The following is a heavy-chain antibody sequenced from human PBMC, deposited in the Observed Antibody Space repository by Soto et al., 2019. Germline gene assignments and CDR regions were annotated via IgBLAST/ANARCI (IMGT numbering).Heavy chain of an antibody. CDR1: GGTFSSYA. CDR2: IIPIFGTA. J-gene: IGHJ4*02. V-gene: IGHV1-69*13. Sequence: SVKVSCKASGGTFSSYAISCVRQAPGQGLEWMGGIIPIFGTANYAQKFQGRVTITADESTSTAYMELSSLRSEDTAVYYCAREDPSKYYFDYWGQGTLVTVSS. CDR3: AREDPSKYYFDY.